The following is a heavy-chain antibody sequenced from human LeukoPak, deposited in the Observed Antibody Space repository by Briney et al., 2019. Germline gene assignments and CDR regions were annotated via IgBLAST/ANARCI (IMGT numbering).Heavy chain of an antibody. J-gene: IGHJ4*02. Sequence: PSETLSLTCTVSGGSISSGGYYWSWIRQHPGKGLEWIGYIYYSGSTYYNPSLKSRVTISVDTSKNRFSLKLSSVTAADTAVYYCARGVYYDFWSGYTQSVYYFDYWGQGTLVTVSS. D-gene: IGHD3-3*01. CDR2: IYYSGST. CDR3: ARGVYYDFWSGYTQSVYYFDY. V-gene: IGHV4-31*03. CDR1: GGSISSGGYY.